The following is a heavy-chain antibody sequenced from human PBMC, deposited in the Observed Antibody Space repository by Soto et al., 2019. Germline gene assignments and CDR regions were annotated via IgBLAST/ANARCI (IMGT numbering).Heavy chain of an antibody. D-gene: IGHD2-15*01. J-gene: IGHJ4*02. CDR2: IYYSGST. V-gene: IGHV4-59*08. CDR3: ARHYCSGGSCYFDS. CDR1: GGSIRSYY. Sequence: SETLSLTCTVAGGSIRSYYWSWIRQPPGKGLEWIGYIYYSGSTNYNPSLKSRVTISVDTSKNLFSLKLSSVTAADTAVYYCARHYCSGGSCYFDSWGQGTRVTVS.